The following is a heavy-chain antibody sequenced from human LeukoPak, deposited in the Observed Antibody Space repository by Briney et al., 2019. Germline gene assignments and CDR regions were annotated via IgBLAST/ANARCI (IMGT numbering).Heavy chain of an antibody. D-gene: IGHD6-13*01. V-gene: IGHV3-23*01. CDR3: AKSHASIWNVYDY. J-gene: IGHJ4*02. CDR2: ITAGGDST. CDR1: GFTFSGYA. Sequence: GGPLRLSCAASGFTFSGYAMSGVRLAPGEGLEWVSAITAGGDSTYYAESVKGRFTISRDNLKNMVFLQMSTLRADDTAIYYCAKSHASIWNVYDYWGQGALVTVSS.